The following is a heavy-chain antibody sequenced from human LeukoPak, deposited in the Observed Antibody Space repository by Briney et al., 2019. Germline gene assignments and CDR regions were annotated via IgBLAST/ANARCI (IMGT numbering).Heavy chain of an antibody. V-gene: IGHV1-46*01. D-gene: IGHD3-22*01. CDR3: ARVRNYYDSSGSMYYFDY. J-gene: IGHJ4*02. CDR2: INPSGGST. CDR1: GYTFTSYY. Sequence: ASVKVSCKASGYTFTSYYMHWVRQAPGQGLEWMGIINPSGGSTSHAQKFQGRVTMTRDTSTSTVYMELSSLRSEDTAVYYCARVRNYYDSSGSMYYFDYWGQGTLVTVSS.